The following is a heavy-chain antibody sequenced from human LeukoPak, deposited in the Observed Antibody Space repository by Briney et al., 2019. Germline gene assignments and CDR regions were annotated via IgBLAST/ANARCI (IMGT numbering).Heavy chain of an antibody. D-gene: IGHD2/OR15-2a*01. CDR2: ISSSSTII. J-gene: IGHJ4*02. CDR1: GFTFSTYN. CDR3: ARDLPRLSFYFDY. Sequence: GGSLRLSCAASGFTFSTYNMNWVRQAPRKGLDWVSYISSSSTIIYYADSVKGRFTISRDNAKNSLYLQMNSLRAEDTAVYYCARDLPRLSFYFDYWGQGTLVTVSS. V-gene: IGHV3-48*01.